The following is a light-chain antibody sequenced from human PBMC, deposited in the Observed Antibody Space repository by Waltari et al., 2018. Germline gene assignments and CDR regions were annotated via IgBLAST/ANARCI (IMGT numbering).Light chain of an antibody. CDR2: DVS. CDR1: SSDVVPYRY. CDR3: CSYAGDAVYM. V-gene: IGLV2-11*01. J-gene: IGLJ3*02. Sequence: QSALTQPRSVSGSPGQSVTISCTGTSSDVVPYRYASWYQHHPAKAPKVMIFDVSRRPSGVPDRFSGSKSGNTASLTISGLQAEDEADYYCCSYAGDAVYMFGGGTKVTVL.